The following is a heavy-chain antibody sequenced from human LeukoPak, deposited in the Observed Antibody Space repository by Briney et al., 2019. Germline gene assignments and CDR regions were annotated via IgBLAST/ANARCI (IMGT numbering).Heavy chain of an antibody. CDR1: GYSFTNYW. Sequence: GESLKISCKGSGYSFTNYWIGWVRQMPGKGLEWMGIISPADSDTRYSPSFQGQVTISADKSISTAYLQWSSLKASDTAMYYYARLWGSSSWVFDYWGQGTLVTVSS. J-gene: IGHJ4*02. D-gene: IGHD6-13*01. CDR3: ARLWGSSSWVFDY. V-gene: IGHV5-51*01. CDR2: ISPADSDT.